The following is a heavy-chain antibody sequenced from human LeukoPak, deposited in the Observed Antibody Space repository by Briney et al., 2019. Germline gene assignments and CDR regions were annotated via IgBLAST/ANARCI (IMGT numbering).Heavy chain of an antibody. CDR3: AKDPTHVDTAMGDY. Sequence: PSETLSLTCTVSGDSISSTNYYWGWIRQPPGKGLEWIGSIYYSGSTYYNPSLESRVTISVDTSKNQFSLKLSSVTAADTALYYCAKDPTHVDTAMGDYWGQGTLVTVSS. D-gene: IGHD5-18*01. V-gene: IGHV4-39*02. CDR2: IYYSGST. CDR1: GDSISSTNYY. J-gene: IGHJ4*02.